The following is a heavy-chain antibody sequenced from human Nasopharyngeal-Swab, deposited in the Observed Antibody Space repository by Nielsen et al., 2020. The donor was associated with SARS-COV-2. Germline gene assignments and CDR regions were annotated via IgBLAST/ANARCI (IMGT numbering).Heavy chain of an antibody. CDR1: GFTFSSYG. CDR3: AKWDPFSGGYSSSWYPVGGFDY. Sequence: GGSLRLSCAASGFTFSSYGMHWVRQAPGKGLEWVAVISYDGSNKYYADSVKGRFTISRDNSKNTLYLQMNSLRAEDTAVYYCAKWDPFSGGYSSSWYPVGGFDYWGQGTLVTVPQ. V-gene: IGHV3-30*18. J-gene: IGHJ4*02. CDR2: ISYDGSNK. D-gene: IGHD6-13*01.